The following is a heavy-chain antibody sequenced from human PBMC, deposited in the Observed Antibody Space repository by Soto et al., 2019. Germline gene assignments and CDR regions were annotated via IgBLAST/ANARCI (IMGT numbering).Heavy chain of an antibody. J-gene: IGHJ4*02. V-gene: IGHV2-5*01. D-gene: IGHD6-25*01. CDR1: GFSLSTSGVG. Sequence: QITLKESGPTLVKPTQTITLTCTFSGFSLSTSGVGVFWIRQPPVKALDWLALIYWNDDKRYSPSLNSMFTITKDNSKTHVVLTMTNFDPVDLATYYFAHKAARHFDCRGQGTLVTFSS. CDR3: AHKAARHFDC. CDR2: IYWNDDK.